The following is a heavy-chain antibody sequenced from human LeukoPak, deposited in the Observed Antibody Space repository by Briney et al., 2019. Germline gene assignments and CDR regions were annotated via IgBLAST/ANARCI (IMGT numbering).Heavy chain of an antibody. CDR3: ARALGDYCSSTSCHYFDY. D-gene: IGHD2-2*01. CDR2: IKQDGSKK. J-gene: IGHJ4*02. V-gene: IGHV3-7*05. CDR1: GFTFSSYW. Sequence: AGGSLRLSCAASGFTFSSYWMSWVRQAPGKGLEWVANIKQDGSKKYYVDSVKGRFTISRDNAKNSLYLQMNSLRVEDTAVYYRARALGDYCSSTSCHYFDYWGQGTLVTVSS.